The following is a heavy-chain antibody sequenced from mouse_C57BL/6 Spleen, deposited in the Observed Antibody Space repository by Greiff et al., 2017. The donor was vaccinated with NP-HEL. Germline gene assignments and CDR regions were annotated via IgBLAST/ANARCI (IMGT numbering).Heavy chain of an antibody. Sequence: VQLKESGPGMVKPSQSLSLTCTVTGYSITSGYDWHWIRHFPGNKLEWMGYISYSGSTNYNPYLKSRISITHDTSKNHFFLKLNSVTTEDTATYYCALTAEGYAMDYWGQGTSVTVSS. J-gene: IGHJ4*01. V-gene: IGHV3-1*01. CDR2: ISYSGST. CDR3: ALTAEGYAMDY. CDR1: GYSITSGYD.